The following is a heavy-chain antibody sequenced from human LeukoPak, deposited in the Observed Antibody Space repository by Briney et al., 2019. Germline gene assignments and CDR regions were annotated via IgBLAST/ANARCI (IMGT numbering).Heavy chain of an antibody. J-gene: IGHJ4*02. CDR1: GLTFDDYA. D-gene: IGHD1-7*01. CDR2: ISWNSGSI. CDR3: ARGGNIWNYRSYFDS. V-gene: IGHV3-9*01. Sequence: GRSLRLSCAASGLTFDDYAMHWVRQAPGKGLEWVSGISWNSGSIGYADSVKGRFTISRDNAKNSLYLQMNSLRAEDTAVYYCARGGNIWNYRSYFDSWGQGIPVTVSS.